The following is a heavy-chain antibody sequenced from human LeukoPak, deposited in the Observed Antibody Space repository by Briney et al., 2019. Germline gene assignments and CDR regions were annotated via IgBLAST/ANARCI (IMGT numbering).Heavy chain of an antibody. D-gene: IGHD1-26*01. V-gene: IGHV3-23*01. CDR2: ISPGGSDT. CDR1: GFTFNNYA. CDR3: ARDRHSGSFYGYFDY. J-gene: IGHJ4*02. Sequence: GGSLRLSCAASGFTFNNYAMSWVRQAPGKGLEWVSAISPGGSDTYYADSLRGRFTISRDSSKNTLYLQMNSLRAEDTAVYYCARDRHSGSFYGYFDYWGQGTLVTVSS.